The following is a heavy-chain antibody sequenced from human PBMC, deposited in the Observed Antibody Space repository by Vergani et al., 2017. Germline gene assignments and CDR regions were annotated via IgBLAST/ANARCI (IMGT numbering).Heavy chain of an antibody. CDR1: GYTFTGYY. J-gene: IGHJ4*02. Sequence: QVQLVQSGAEVKKPGASVKVSCKASGYTFTGYYMHWVRQAPGQGLEWMGWINPIFGIANYAQKFQGRVTITADKSTSTAYMELSSLRSEDTAVYYCARTPGPRYLGQYYFDYWGQGTLVTVSS. V-gene: IGHV1-69*17. CDR3: ARTPGPRYLGQYYFDY. D-gene: IGHD3-10*01. CDR2: INPIFGIA.